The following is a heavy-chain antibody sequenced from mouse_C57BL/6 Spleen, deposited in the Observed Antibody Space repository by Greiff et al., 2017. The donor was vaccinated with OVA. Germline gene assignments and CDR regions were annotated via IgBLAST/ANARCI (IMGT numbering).Heavy chain of an antibody. CDR3: ARSLSPPYYYFDY. D-gene: IGHD2-10*01. Sequence: VQLQQSGAELVKPGASVKISCKASGYAFSSYWMNWVKQRPGKGLEWIGQIYPGDGDTNYNGKFKGKATLTADKSSSTAYMQLSSLTSEDSAVYFCARSLSPPYYYFDYWGQGTTLTVSS. CDR2: IYPGDGDT. V-gene: IGHV1-80*01. CDR1: GYAFSSYW. J-gene: IGHJ2*01.